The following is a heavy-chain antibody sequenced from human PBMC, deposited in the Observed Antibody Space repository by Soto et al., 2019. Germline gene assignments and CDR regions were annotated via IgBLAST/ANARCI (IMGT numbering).Heavy chain of an antibody. CDR2: IYYSEST. D-gene: IGHD6-19*01. V-gene: IGHV4-61*01. J-gene: IGHJ6*02. CDR3: ARERWDSSGRYGMAV. CDR1: GGSVNSGTYY. Sequence: QLQLQESGPGLVKPSDTLSLTCTVSGGSVNSGTYYWSWIRQPPGKGLEWIGNIYYSESTNYNPSLRSRITISVDSSKNQFSLKLSSVTAADTAVYYCARERWDSSGRYGMAVWGQGTTVTVSS.